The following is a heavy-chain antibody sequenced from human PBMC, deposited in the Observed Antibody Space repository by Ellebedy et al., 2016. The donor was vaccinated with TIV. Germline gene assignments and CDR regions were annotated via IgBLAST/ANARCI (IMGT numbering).Heavy chain of an antibody. J-gene: IGHJ4*02. Sequence: GGSLRLXXAASGFTFSSYGMHWVRQAPGKGLEWVAVIWYDGSNKYYADSVKGRFTISRDNSKNTLYLQMNSLRDEDTAVYYCARDPYSSGWYDYWGQGTLVTVSS. CDR3: ARDPYSSGWYDY. CDR1: GFTFSSYG. D-gene: IGHD6-19*01. V-gene: IGHV3-33*01. CDR2: IWYDGSNK.